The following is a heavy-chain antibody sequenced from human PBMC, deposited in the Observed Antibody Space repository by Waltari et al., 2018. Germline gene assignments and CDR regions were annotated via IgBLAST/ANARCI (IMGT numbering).Heavy chain of an antibody. Sequence: QVQLQESGPGLVTPSQTLSLTCTVSGGSISSGSYSWSWIRQPAGKGLEWIGYIYTSGSTNYNPSLKSRVTISVDTSKNQFSRKLSSVTAADTAVYYCARGIAAEMVDYWGQGTLVTVSS. CDR2: IYTSGST. D-gene: IGHD6-13*01. CDR3: ARGIAAEMVDY. CDR1: GGSISSGSYS. V-gene: IGHV4-61*09. J-gene: IGHJ4*02.